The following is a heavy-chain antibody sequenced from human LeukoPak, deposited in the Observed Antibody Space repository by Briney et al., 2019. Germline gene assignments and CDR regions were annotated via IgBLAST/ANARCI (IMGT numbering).Heavy chain of an antibody. Sequence: GASVKLSCTASGGTFSSYAISWVRQAPGQGLEWMGSIIPILGIANYAQKFQGRVTITADKSTSTAYMELSSLRSEDTAVYYCARIAVGATKGDYWGQGTLVTVSS. J-gene: IGHJ4*02. D-gene: IGHD1-26*01. CDR2: IIPILGIA. CDR1: GGTFSSYA. CDR3: ARIAVGATKGDY. V-gene: IGHV1-69*04.